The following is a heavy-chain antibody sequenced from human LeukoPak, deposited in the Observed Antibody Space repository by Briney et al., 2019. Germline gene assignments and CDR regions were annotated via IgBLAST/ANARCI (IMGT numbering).Heavy chain of an antibody. D-gene: IGHD6-13*01. CDR1: GFTFSSYA. J-gene: IGHJ4*02. V-gene: IGHV3-7*01. CDR2: IKQDGSER. CDR3: ARDHVAPGLIFDS. Sequence: PGGSLRLSCAASGFTFSSYAMSWVRQAPGKGLEWVASIKQDGSERKYVDSVKGRFTVSRDNAENSLSLQMSSLRGEDTGLYYCARDHVAPGLIFDSWGQGTQVTVSA.